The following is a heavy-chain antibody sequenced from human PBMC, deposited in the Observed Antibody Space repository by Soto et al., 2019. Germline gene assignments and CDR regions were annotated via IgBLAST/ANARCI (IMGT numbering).Heavy chain of an antibody. CDR3: ARARMTTVTTNWFDP. Sequence: QVQLQQWGAGLLKPSETLSLTCAVYGGSFSGYYWSWIRQPPGKGLEWIGEINNSGSTNYNPSLKSRVTISVDTSKNQFSLKLSSVTAADTAVYYCARARMTTVTTNWFDPWGQGTLVTVSS. J-gene: IGHJ5*02. CDR2: INNSGST. CDR1: GGSFSGYY. D-gene: IGHD4-17*01. V-gene: IGHV4-34*01.